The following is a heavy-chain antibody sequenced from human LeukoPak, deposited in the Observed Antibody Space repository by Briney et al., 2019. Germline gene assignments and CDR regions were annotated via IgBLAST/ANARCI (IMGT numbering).Heavy chain of an antibody. CDR3: AKDFWLDGSGSF. V-gene: IGHV3-30*18. CDR2: ISYGGSNK. D-gene: IGHD3-10*01. J-gene: IGHJ4*02. CDR1: GFTFSSYG. Sequence: GRSLRLSCAAYGFTFSSYGMHWLRQARGRGREGGAVISYGGSNKSCEDCVKCSFTIDRDNSNNTLYLQMNSLRAEDTAVYYCAKDFWLDGSGSFGGQGTLVTVSS.